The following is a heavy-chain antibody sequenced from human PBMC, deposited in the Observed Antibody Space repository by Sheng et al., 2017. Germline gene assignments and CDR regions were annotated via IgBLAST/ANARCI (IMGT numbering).Heavy chain of an antibody. D-gene: IGHD3-10*01. Sequence: QVQLQESGPGLVKPSETLSLTCTVSGGSISSYYWSWIRQPPGKGLEWIGYIYYSGSTNYNPSLKSRVTISVDTSKNQFSLKLSSVTAADTAVYYCAREEVVVRGVIMGAFDIWGQGDKWSPSLQ. CDR3: AREEVVVRGVIMGAFDI. V-gene: IGHV4-59*01. CDR2: IYYSGST. CDR1: GGSISSYY. J-gene: IGHJ3*02.